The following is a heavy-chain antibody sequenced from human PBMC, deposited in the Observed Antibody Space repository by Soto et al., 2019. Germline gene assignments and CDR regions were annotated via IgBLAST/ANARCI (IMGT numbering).Heavy chain of an antibody. D-gene: IGHD2-2*02. Sequence: SETLSLTCTVSSAPITKYYWGWVRQAPGRGLEWIGFTHHSGYTSYSPSLKSRVTISVDPSKNQFSLKLSSVTAADTAVYYCVRRRGIVVVPAAIQRRHYYYYMDVWGKGTTVTVSS. V-gene: IGHV4-59*08. CDR2: THHSGYT. J-gene: IGHJ6*03. CDR1: SAPITKYY. CDR3: VRRRGIVVVPAAIQRRHYYYYMDV.